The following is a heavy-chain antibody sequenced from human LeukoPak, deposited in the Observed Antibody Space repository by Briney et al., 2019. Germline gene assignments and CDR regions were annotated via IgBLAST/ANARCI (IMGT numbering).Heavy chain of an antibody. CDR2: IYYSGST. V-gene: IGHV4-59*01. Sequence: SETLSLTCTVSGGSISSYYWSWIRQPPGKGLEWIGHIYYSGSTNYNPSLKSRVTISVDTSKNQFSLKLSSVTAADTAVYYCARGHDYVWGRYRTTFDYWGQGTLVTVSS. CDR1: GGSISSYY. CDR3: ARGHDYVWGRYRTTFDY. D-gene: IGHD3-16*02. J-gene: IGHJ4*02.